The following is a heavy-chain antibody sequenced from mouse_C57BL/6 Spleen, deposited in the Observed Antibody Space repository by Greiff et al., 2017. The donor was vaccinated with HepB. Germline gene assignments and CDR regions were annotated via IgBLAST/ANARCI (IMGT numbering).Heavy chain of an antibody. CDR1: GYAFSSYW. Sequence: QVQLKQSGAELVKPGASVKISCKAPGYAFSSYWMNWVKQRPGKGLEWIGQIYPGDGDTNYNGKFKGKDTLTADKSSSTAYMPLSSLASEDSAVYFCARSDGNAYFDVWGTGTTVTVSS. V-gene: IGHV1-80*01. D-gene: IGHD2-1*01. CDR3: ARSDGNAYFDV. CDR2: IYPGDGDT. J-gene: IGHJ1*03.